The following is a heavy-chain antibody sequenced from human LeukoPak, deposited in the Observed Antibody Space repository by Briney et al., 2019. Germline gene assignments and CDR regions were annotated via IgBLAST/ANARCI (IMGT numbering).Heavy chain of an antibody. D-gene: IGHD3-10*01. CDR1: GFTFSRSW. V-gene: IGHV3-23*01. CDR3: AKTTGRLKYYYYGMDV. CDR2: ISGSGGST. J-gene: IGHJ6*02. Sequence: GGSLRLSCVASGFTFSRSWMSWVRQAPGKGLEWVSAISGSGGSTYYADSVKGRFTISRDNSKNTLYLQMNSLRAEDTAVYYCAKTTGRLKYYYYGMDVWGQGTTVTVSS.